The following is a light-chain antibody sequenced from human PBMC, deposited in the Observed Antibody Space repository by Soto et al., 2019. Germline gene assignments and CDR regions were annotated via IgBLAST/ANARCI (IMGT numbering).Light chain of an antibody. J-gene: IGKJ2*01. CDR3: QQTYNAPFT. V-gene: IGKV1-39*01. CDR2: APS. CDR1: QTIDSF. Sequence: DIQLTQSPSSLSASVGDTVTITCRASQTIDSFLIWYQQKPGIAPKVLIYAPSSLQSGVPSRFRGSGSGTDFTLTINSLHTEDFATYYCQQTYNAPFTFGQGTKL.